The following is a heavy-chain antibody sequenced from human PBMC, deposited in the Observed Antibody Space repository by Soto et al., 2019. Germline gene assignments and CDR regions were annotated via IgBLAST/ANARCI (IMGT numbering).Heavy chain of an antibody. CDR2: ISSSSSYI. V-gene: IGHV3-21*01. J-gene: IGHJ5*02. Sequence: PGGSLRLSCAASGFTFSSYSMNWVRQAPGKGLEWVSSISSSSSYIYYADSVKGRFTISRDNAKNSLYLQMNSLRAEDTAVYYCARERVPGTQELNWFDPWGQGTLVTVSS. D-gene: IGHD1-1*01. CDR1: GFTFSSYS. CDR3: ARERVPGTQELNWFDP.